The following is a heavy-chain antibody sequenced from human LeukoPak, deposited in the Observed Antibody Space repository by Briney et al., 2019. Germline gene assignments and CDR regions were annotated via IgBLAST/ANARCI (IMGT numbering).Heavy chain of an antibody. CDR1: GGTFSSYA. CDR2: IIPIFGTA. J-gene: IGHJ6*04. CDR3: ARAYYDFWSGYPGPMDV. D-gene: IGHD3-3*01. V-gene: IGHV1-69*05. Sequence: ASVKVSCKASGGTFSSYAISWVRQAPGQGLEWMGGIIPIFGTANYAQKFQGRVTITTDESTSTAYMELSSLRSEDTAVYYCARAYYDFWSGYPGPMDVWGKGTTVTVSS.